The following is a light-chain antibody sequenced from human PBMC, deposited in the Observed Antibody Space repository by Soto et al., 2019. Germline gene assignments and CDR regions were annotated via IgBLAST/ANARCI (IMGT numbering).Light chain of an antibody. CDR2: AAS. CDR3: QQYGGSPIFT. Sequence: DIQMTQSPSSLSASVGDRVTITCRASQGINNYLAWYQQTPGQAPRLLLSAASNRAPGIPDRFSGSGSGTDFTLTISRLEPEDFAVYYCQQYGGSPIFTFGPGTKVDIK. V-gene: IGKV1-NL1*01. CDR1: QGINNY. J-gene: IGKJ3*01.